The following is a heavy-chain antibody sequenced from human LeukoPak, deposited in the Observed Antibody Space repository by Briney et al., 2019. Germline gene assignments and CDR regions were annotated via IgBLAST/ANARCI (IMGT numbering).Heavy chain of an antibody. J-gene: IGHJ4*02. Sequence: AASVKDSCKTSGYTFTNYHIQWVRQAPGQGLQWMGRINPKSGDTKFAQGFQGRVTLTRDTSIDTAYLEVTGLTSDDTAVYYCARGVYYGSGSYVFEYWGQGTQIIVSS. V-gene: IGHV1-2*02. D-gene: IGHD3-10*01. CDR1: GYTFTNYH. CDR3: ARGVYYGSGSYVFEY. CDR2: INPKSGDT.